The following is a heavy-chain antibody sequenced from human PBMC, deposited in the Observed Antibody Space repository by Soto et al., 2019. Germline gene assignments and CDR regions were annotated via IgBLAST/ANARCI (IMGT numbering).Heavy chain of an antibody. V-gene: IGHV5-51*01. CDR2: IYPSDSGT. CDR1: GYNFAGYW. Sequence: LGEPLKISCKGSGYNFAGYWIAWVRQMPGKGLELMGIIYPSDSGTRYRPSFQGQVTISADKSISSAYLQWSSLRASDTAMYYCARGGVSTRTFDYWGQGTPVTVSS. CDR3: ARGGVSTRTFDY. J-gene: IGHJ4*02. D-gene: IGHD3-3*01.